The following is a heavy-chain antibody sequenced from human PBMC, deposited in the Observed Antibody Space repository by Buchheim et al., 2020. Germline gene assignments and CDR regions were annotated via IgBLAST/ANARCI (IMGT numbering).Heavy chain of an antibody. J-gene: IGHJ4*02. CDR2: IKQDGSEK. V-gene: IGHV3-7*01. CDR1: GFTFSSHW. Sequence: EVQLVESGGGLVQPGGSLRLSCAASGFTFSSHWMSWVRQAPGKGLEWVANIKQDGSEKYYVDSVKGRFTISRDNAKNSLYLQMNSLRAEDTAVYYCAREAVTWIQLWSLAHFDYWGQGTL. D-gene: IGHD5-18*01. CDR3: AREAVTWIQLWSLAHFDY.